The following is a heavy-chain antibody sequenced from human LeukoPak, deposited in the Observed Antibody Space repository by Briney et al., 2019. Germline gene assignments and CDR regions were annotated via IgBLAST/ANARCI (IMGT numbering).Heavy chain of an antibody. J-gene: IGHJ4*02. Sequence: SETLSLTCTVSGVSISSYYWSWIRQPPGKGLEWIGYIYYSGSTNYNPSLKSRVTISVDTSKNQFSLKLSSVTAADTAVYYCARAGSVAGTRAMFYYWGQGTLVTVSS. D-gene: IGHD6-13*01. CDR1: GVSISSYY. CDR2: IYYSGST. V-gene: IGHV4-59*01. CDR3: ARAGSVAGTRAMFYY.